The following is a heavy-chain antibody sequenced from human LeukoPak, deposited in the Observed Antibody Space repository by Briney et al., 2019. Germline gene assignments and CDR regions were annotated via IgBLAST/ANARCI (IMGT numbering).Heavy chain of an antibody. CDR3: ARDRPRYCSSTSCYEGGMDAFDI. J-gene: IGHJ3*02. Sequence: SETLSLTCTVSGCSISSGGYYWSWIRQHPGKGLEWIGYIYYSGSTYYNPSLKSRVTISVDTSKNQFSLKLSSVTAADTAVYYCARDRPRYCSSTSCYEGGMDAFDIWGQGTMVTVSS. V-gene: IGHV4-31*03. CDR1: GCSISSGGYY. CDR2: IYYSGST. D-gene: IGHD2-2*01.